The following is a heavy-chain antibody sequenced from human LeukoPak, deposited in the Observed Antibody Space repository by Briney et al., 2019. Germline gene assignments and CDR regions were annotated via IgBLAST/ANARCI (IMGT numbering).Heavy chain of an antibody. CDR3: ARDFPAYDYVWGSYRYQYYYYYGMDV. CDR1: GYTFTSYG. J-gene: IGHJ6*02. Sequence: ASVKVSCKASGYTFTSYGISWVRQAPGQGLEWMGWISAYNGNTNYAQKLQGRVTTTTDTSTSTAYMELRSLRSDDTAVYYCARDFPAYDYVWGSYRYQYYYYYGMDVWGQGTTVTVSS. CDR2: ISAYNGNT. D-gene: IGHD3-16*02. V-gene: IGHV1-18*01.